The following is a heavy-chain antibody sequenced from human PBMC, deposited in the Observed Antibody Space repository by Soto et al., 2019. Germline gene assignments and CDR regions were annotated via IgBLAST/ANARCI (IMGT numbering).Heavy chain of an antibody. CDR3: ARGGLISSSGWEQYFDY. D-gene: IGHD6-19*01. V-gene: IGHV4-59*01. J-gene: IGHJ4*02. Sequence: QVQLQESGPGLVKPSETLSLTCTVSGGSISSYYWSWIRQPPGKGLEWIGYIYYSGSTNYNPSLKSRVTISVDTSKNQFSLKLSSVTAADTAVYYCARGGLISSSGWEQYFDYWGQGTLVTVSS. CDR1: GGSISSYY. CDR2: IYYSGST.